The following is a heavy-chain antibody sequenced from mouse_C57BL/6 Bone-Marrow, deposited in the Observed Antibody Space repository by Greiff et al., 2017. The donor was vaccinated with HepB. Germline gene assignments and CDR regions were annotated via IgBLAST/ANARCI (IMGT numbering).Heavy chain of an antibody. CDR1: GFTFSSYG. J-gene: IGHJ1*03. CDR3: ARHVLQAFPRYWYFDV. Sequence: EVHLVESGGDLVKPGGSLKLSCAASGFTFSSYGMSWVRQTPDKRLEWVATISSGGSYTYYPDSVKGRFTISRDNAKNTLYLQMSSLKSEDTAMYYCARHVLQAFPRYWYFDVWGTGTTVTVSS. CDR2: ISSGGSYT. V-gene: IGHV5-6*01.